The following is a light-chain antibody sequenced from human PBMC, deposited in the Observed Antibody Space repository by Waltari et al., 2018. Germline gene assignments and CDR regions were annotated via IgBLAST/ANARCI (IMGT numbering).Light chain of an antibody. CDR1: SSNIGAGYD. Sequence: QSVLTQPPSVSGAPGPRVTIHCTGRSSNIGAGYDVPWYQQLPGTAPKLLIYGNSNRPSGVPDRFSGSKSGTSASLAITGLQAEDEADYYCQSYDSSLSGVVFGGGTKLTVL. V-gene: IGLV1-40*01. J-gene: IGLJ2*01. CDR3: QSYDSSLSGVV. CDR2: GNS.